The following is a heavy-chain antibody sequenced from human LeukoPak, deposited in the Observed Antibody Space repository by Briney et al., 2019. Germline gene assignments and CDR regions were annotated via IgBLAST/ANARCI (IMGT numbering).Heavy chain of an antibody. J-gene: IGHJ5*02. CDR1: GGSISSSSYY. Sequence: SETLSLTCTVSGGSISSSSYYWGWIRQPPGKGLEWIGSIYYSGSTYYNPSLKSRVTISVDTSKNQFSLKLSSVTAADTAVYYCARGSGRDFWSGRYWFDPWGQGTLVTVSS. CDR3: ARGSGRDFWSGRYWFDP. V-gene: IGHV4-39*01. CDR2: IYYSGST. D-gene: IGHD3-3*01.